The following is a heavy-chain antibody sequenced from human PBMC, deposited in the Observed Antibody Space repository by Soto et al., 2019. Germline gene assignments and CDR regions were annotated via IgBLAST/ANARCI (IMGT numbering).Heavy chain of an antibody. J-gene: IGHJ6*02. Sequence: SVKVSCKASGVTFSSYAISWVRQAPGQGLEWMGGIIPTFGTANYAQKFQGRVTITADESTSTAYMELSSLRSEDTAVYYCAREEEQWLVRGYGMDVWGQGTTVTVSS. V-gene: IGHV1-69*13. CDR3: AREEEQWLVRGYGMDV. CDR2: IIPTFGTA. D-gene: IGHD6-19*01. CDR1: GVTFSSYA.